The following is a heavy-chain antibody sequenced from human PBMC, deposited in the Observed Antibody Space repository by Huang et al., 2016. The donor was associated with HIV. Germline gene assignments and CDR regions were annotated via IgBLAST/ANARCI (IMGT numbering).Heavy chain of an antibody. J-gene: IGHJ5*02. CDR1: GGTFSSYA. Sequence: QVQLVQSGAEVKKPGSSVRVSCEASGGTFSSYAINWVRQAPGQGLEGMGGIIPIFGTPNDAQKFQGRVTITADESTSTAYMELSSLRSDDTAVYYCARDRKYDNAWYWFDPWGQGTLVTVSS. D-gene: IGHD1-1*01. CDR3: ARDRKYDNAWYWFDP. V-gene: IGHV1-69*01. CDR2: IIPIFGTP.